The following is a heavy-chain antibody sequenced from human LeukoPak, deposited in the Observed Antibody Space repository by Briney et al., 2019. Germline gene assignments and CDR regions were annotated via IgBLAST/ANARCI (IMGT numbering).Heavy chain of an antibody. CDR3: ARIDFWSRSPFDY. V-gene: IGHV3-7*01. CDR1: GFTFSSYW. J-gene: IGHJ4*02. Sequence: GGSLRLSCAASGFTFSSYWMSWVRQAPGKGLEWVANIKQDGSEKYYVDSVKGRFTISRDKAKNSVDLQMNSLRVEDTAVYYCARIDFWSRSPFDYWGQGTLGTVSS. CDR2: IKQDGSEK. D-gene: IGHD3-3*01.